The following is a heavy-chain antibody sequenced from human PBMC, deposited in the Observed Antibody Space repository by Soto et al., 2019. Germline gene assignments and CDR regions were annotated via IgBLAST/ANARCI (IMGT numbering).Heavy chain of an antibody. CDR3: ARGQSSLLLDC. CDR1: GGSFGGYY. Sequence: SETLSLTCAVYGGSFGGYYWSWIRQPPGKGLEWIGEINHSGSTNYNPSLKSRVTISVDTSKNQFSLKLSSVTAADTAVYYCARGQSSLLLDCWGQGILVTVSS. CDR2: INHSGST. V-gene: IGHV4-34*01. J-gene: IGHJ4*02. D-gene: IGHD2-8*02.